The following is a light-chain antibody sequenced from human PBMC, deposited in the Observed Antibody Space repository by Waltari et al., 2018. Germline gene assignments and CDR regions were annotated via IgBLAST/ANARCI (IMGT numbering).Light chain of an antibody. CDR1: SSNIGKNY. Sequence: QSVLTQPPSVSAAPGQRVTITCSGSSSNIGKNYVSWHQQLPGTAPKLLIYDNNKRPSGFPDRFSGSKSGTSATLGITGLQTGDEADYYCGTWDSSLSAVVFGGGTKLTVL. J-gene: IGLJ2*01. V-gene: IGLV1-51*01. CDR2: DNN. CDR3: GTWDSSLSAVV.